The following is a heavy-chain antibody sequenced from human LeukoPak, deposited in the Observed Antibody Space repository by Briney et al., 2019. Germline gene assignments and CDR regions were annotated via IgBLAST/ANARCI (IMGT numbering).Heavy chain of an antibody. D-gene: IGHD6-19*01. V-gene: IGHV3-23*01. J-gene: IGHJ4*02. CDR2: ISGSGGST. CDR3: AKEQFSSGWPYYFDY. Sequence: PGGSLRLSCAASGFTFSSYAMSWVRQAPGKGLEWASAISGSGGSTYYADSVKGRFTISRDNSKNTLYLQMNSLRAEDTAVYYCAKEQFSSGWPYYFDYWGQGTLVTVSS. CDR1: GFTFSSYA.